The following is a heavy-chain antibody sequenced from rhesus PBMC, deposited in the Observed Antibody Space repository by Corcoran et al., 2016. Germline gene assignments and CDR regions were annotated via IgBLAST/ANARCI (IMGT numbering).Heavy chain of an antibody. D-gene: IGHD2-33*01. Sequence: QLQLQESGPGLVKPSETLSVTCAVSGGSISSSYWSWIRQAPGKGLEWIGYIYGSGSSTNYNPSLKSRVTLSVDTSKIQLSLKLSSVAAADTAVYYCASGDEYSYYWGQGVLVTVSS. J-gene: IGHJ4*01. CDR1: GGSISSSY. CDR3: ASGDEYSYY. CDR2: IYGSGSST. V-gene: IGHV4-169*02.